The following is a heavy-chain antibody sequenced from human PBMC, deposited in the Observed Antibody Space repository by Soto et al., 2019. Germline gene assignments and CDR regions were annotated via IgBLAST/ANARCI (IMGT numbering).Heavy chain of an antibody. CDR1: GFTFSSYA. V-gene: IGHV3-23*01. J-gene: IGHJ6*03. CDR2: ISGSGGST. D-gene: IGHD6-13*01. CDR3: AKGREDSSSWYLVPYYYYYYMDV. Sequence: GGSLRLSCAASGFTFSSYAMSWVRQAPGKGLEWVSAISGSGGSTYYADSVKGRFTISRDNSKNTLYLQMNSLRAEDTAVYYCAKGREDSSSWYLVPYYYYYYMDVWGKGTTVTVSS.